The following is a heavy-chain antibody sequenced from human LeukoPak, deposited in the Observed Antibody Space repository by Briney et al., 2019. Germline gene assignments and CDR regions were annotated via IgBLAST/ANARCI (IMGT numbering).Heavy chain of an antibody. CDR3: ARDPRSYDSSGYYFFFDY. CDR1: GFTFSSYS. CDR2: ISSSSSYI. V-gene: IGHV3-21*01. J-gene: IGHJ4*02. Sequence: TGGSLRLSCAASGFTFSSYSMNWVRQAPGKGLEWVSSISSSSSYIYYADSAKGRFTISRDNAKNSLYLQMNSLRAEDTAVYYCARDPRSYDSSGYYFFFDYWGQGTLVTVSS. D-gene: IGHD3-22*01.